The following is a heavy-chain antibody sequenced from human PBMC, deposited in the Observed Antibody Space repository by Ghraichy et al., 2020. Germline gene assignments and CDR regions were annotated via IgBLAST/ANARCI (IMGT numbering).Heavy chain of an antibody. Sequence: SQTLSLTCTVSGVSITSSTYYWAWIRQPPGKGLEWIGSIYYSGNTYYNPSLKSRVTISVDTSKNQFSLKLNSVTAADTAMYYCARYCSSTSCNVDYWGQGTLVTVSS. CDR3: ARYCSSTSCNVDY. CDR2: IYYSGNT. J-gene: IGHJ4*02. V-gene: IGHV4-39*01. D-gene: IGHD2-2*01. CDR1: GVSITSSTYY.